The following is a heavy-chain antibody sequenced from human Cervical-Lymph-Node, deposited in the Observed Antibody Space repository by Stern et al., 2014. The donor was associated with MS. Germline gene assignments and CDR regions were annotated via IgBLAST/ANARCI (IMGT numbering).Heavy chain of an antibody. J-gene: IGHJ5*02. V-gene: IGHV1-58*01. CDR1: GITFSHSA. Sequence: QMQLVQSGPEVKKPGTSVKVSCKASGITFSHSAVQWLRQARGKRLEWIGGVVVLKGDTNYAQSFQERVTIARDMSTSTVYMELRSLRSEDTAVYYCASERYTYYDDQRPPGGFGPWGQGTLVTVSS. CDR3: ASERYTYYDDQRPPGGFGP. D-gene: IGHD5-18*01. CDR2: VVVLKGDT.